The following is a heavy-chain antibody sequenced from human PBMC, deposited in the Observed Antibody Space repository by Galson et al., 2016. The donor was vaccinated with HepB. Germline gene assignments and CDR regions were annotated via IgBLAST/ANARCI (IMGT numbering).Heavy chain of an antibody. V-gene: IGHV4-59*01. CDR2: FSYSGTT. Sequence: SETLSLTCSVSGSSISTSQWSWIRQSPGEGLEWIGYFSYSGTTVYNPSLKSRVSISGDTSKNQFSLKLSSVTAADTAVYYCVRGSNSRARRFDYWGQGTLVTVSS. J-gene: IGHJ4*02. CDR3: VRGSNSRARRFDY. CDR1: GSSISTSQ. D-gene: IGHD6-13*01.